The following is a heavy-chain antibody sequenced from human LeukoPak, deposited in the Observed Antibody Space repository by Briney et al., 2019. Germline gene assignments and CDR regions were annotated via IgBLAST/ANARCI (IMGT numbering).Heavy chain of an antibody. D-gene: IGHD3-3*02. CDR2: IYFTGNHK. Sequence: AGGPLRLSCATSGFTFSRLSMRWVPQAPGKALEWLSSIYFTGNHKSYAHRGRGRFTTSRDNANNSVYLQRNGLRAEDTAVYYCAREFSTVGNFDYWGQGTLVTVSS. CDR3: AREFSTVGNFDY. J-gene: IGHJ4*02. V-gene: IGHV3-21*01. CDR1: GFTFSRLS.